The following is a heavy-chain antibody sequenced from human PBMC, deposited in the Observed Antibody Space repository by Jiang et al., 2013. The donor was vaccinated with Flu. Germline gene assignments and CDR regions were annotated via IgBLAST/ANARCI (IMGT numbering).Heavy chain of an antibody. CDR3: ARHRGGEFVKDWFDP. D-gene: IGHD3-10*01. Sequence: SLRISCKGSGYSFTSYWISWVRQMPGKGLEWMGRIDPSDSYTNYSPSFQGHVTISADKSISTAYLQWSSLKASDTAMYYCARHRGGEFVKDWFDPWGQGTLVTVSS. CDR2: IDPSDSYT. CDR1: GYSFTSYW. J-gene: IGHJ5*02. V-gene: IGHV5-10-1*01.